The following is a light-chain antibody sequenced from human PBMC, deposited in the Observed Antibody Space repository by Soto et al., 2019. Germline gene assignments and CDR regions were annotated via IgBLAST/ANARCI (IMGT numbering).Light chain of an antibody. Sequence: DIQMTQSPSSLSASVGDRVTITCRASQGIKNYLAWYQQKTGKVPKLLIFAASTLPSGVPFRFSGSGSGTDFTLTISSLQPEDVATYYCQKYASVPITFGGGNRVELK. CDR1: QGIKNY. CDR3: QKYASVPIT. CDR2: AAS. J-gene: IGKJ4*01. V-gene: IGKV1-27*01.